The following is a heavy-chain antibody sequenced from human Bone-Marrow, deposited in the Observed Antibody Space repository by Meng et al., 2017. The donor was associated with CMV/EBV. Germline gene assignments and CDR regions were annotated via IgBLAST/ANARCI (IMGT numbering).Heavy chain of an antibody. CDR2: ISYDGSNK. CDR1: GFTFSSYA. CDR3: AREPPRGRATVAPGGY. V-gene: IGHV3-30-3*01. J-gene: IGHJ4*02. Sequence: GQRVWLGEGVGRPGGSLSLSCAASGFTFSSYAMHWVRQAPGKGLEWVAVISYDGSNKYYADSVKGRFTISRDNSKNTLYLQMNSLRAEDTAVYYCAREPPRGRATVAPGGYWGQGTLVTVSS. D-gene: IGHD4-23*01.